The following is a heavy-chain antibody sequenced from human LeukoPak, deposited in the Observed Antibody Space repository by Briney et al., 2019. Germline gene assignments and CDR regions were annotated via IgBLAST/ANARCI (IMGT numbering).Heavy chain of an antibody. J-gene: IGHJ6*02. CDR3: ARVPLHFDILTGYHNQAYGMDV. CDR2: IYYSGST. D-gene: IGHD3-9*01. CDR1: GGSISSAAYY. V-gene: IGHV4-31*03. Sequence: SETLSLTCTVSGGSISSAAYYWSWIRQHPGKGLEWIGYIYYSGSTYYNPSLKSRVTISVDTSKNQFSLKLSSVTAADTAVYYCARVPLHFDILTGYHNQAYGMDVWGQGTTVTVSS.